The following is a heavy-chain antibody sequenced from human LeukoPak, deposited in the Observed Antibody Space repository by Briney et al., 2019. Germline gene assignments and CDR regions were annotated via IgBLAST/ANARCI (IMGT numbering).Heavy chain of an antibody. D-gene: IGHD1-26*01. CDR3: ARGRSYSAFDI. CDR1: GYTFTSYG. V-gene: IGHV1-18*01. Sequence: ASVKVSCKASGYTFTSYGISWVRQAPGQGLEWMGWISPYNGNTVYAQNLQGRVTMTTDTSTTTAYMELGSLRSDDTAVYYCARGRSYSAFDIWGQGTMVTVSS. J-gene: IGHJ3*02. CDR2: ISPYNGNT.